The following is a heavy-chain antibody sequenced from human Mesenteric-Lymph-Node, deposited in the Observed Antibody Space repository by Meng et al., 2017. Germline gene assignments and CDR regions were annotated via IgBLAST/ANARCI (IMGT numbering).Heavy chain of an antibody. Sequence: GESLKSSCAASGSTFRRFVIHWVRQAPGKGLEFVSGVSYNVGTTYYAKSVEGRFTISRDNSENTVSLQMGSLRVEDMAVYYCARVHLGRRTALDIWGQGTMVTVSS. J-gene: IGHJ3*02. CDR2: VSYNVGTT. V-gene: IGHV3-64*01. CDR1: GSTFRRFV. CDR3: ARVHLGRRTALDI. D-gene: IGHD1-1*01.